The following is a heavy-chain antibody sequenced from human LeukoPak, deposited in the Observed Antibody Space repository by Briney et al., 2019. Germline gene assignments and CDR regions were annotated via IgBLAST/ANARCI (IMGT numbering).Heavy chain of an antibody. CDR1: GGSISSSNYY. V-gene: IGHV4-39*07. J-gene: IGHJ6*03. CDR3: ARGRRGQRFRIFGVARDYYYMDV. D-gene: IGHD3-3*01. CDR2: IYYSGST. Sequence: SETLSLTCTVSGGSISSSNYYWGWIRQPPGKGLEWIGSIYYSGSTYYNPSLKSRVTISVDTSKNQFSLKLSSVTAADTAVYYCARGRRGQRFRIFGVARDYYYMDVWGKGTTVTVSS.